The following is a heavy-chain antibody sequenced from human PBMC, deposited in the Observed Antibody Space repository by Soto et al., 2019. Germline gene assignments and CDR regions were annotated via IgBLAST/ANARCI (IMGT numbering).Heavy chain of an antibody. CDR1: GFTFSSYA. V-gene: IGHV3-30-3*01. D-gene: IGHD2-2*01. Sequence: QVQLVESGGGVVQPGRSLRLSCAASGFTFSSYAMHWVRQAPGKGLEWVAVISYDGSNKYYADSVKGRFTISRDNSKNTLYLQMNSLRAEDTAVYYCTKYQLLGLNWFDPWGQGTLFTVSS. CDR3: TKYQLLGLNWFDP. CDR2: ISYDGSNK. J-gene: IGHJ5*02.